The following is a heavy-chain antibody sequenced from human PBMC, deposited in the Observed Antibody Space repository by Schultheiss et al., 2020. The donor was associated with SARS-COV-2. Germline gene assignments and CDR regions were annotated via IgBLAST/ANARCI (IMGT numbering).Heavy chain of an antibody. V-gene: IGHV4-61*02. Sequence: SCTVSGGSISSGSYFWSWIRQPAGKGLEWIGRIYTSGSTNYNPTLKSRVTISVDTSKNQFSLKLSSVTAADTAVYYCARVVSAVAGTDAFDIWGQGTMVTVSS. CDR3: ARVVSAVAGTDAFDI. J-gene: IGHJ3*02. CDR1: GGSISSGSYF. CDR2: IYTSGST. D-gene: IGHD6-19*01.